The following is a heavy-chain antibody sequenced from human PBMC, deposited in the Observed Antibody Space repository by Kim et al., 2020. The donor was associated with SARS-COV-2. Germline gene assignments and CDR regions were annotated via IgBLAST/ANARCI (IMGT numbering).Heavy chain of an antibody. V-gene: IGHV4-31*02. CDR3: SRLFIAAAGTGWFDP. Sequence: PSLKRRVTISVDPSKNQFSLKLSSVTAADTAVYYCSRLFIAAAGTGWFDPWGQGTLVTVSS. J-gene: IGHJ5*02. D-gene: IGHD6-13*01.